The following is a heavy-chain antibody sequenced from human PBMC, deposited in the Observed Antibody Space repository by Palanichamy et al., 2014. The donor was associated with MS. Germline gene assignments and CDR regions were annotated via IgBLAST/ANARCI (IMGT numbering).Heavy chain of an antibody. J-gene: IGHJ4*02. V-gene: IGHV3-48*03. D-gene: IGHD3-3*01. CDR3: AREEWDYFDY. CDR2: ISSSGSTI. Sequence: EVQLVESGGGLVQPGGSLRLSCAASGFTFSSYEMNWVRQAPGKGLEWVSYISSSGSTIYYADSVKGRFTISRDNAKNSLYLQMNSLRAEDTAVYYCAREEWDYFDYVGQGTLVTVSS. CDR1: GFTFSSYE.